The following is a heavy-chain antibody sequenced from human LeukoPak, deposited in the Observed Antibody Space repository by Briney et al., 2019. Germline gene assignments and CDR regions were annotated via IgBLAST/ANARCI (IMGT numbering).Heavy chain of an antibody. J-gene: IGHJ5*02. CDR3: ARGDSGDWSFDP. CDR2: INPDGSVK. CDR1: AFTFGSNW. Sequence: GGSLRLSCVISAFTFGSNWMSWVRQAPGKGLEWVANINPDGSVKYYVDSVEGRFTISRDNAKNSLYLQMNSLRVEDTAVYLRARGDSGDWSFDPWDQGTLVTVSS. D-gene: IGHD6-19*01. V-gene: IGHV3-7*01.